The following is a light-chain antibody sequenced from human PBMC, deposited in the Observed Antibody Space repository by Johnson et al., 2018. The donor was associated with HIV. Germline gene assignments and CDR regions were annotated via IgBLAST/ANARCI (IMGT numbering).Light chain of an antibody. J-gene: IGLJ1*01. CDR1: NSNIGNNY. V-gene: IGLV1-51*02. Sequence: QSVLTQPPSVSAAPVQKVTISCSGSNSNIGNNYVSWYQQLPGTAPKLLIYENNQRSSGIPDRFSGSKSATSATLGITGLQTGDEADYYCGTWDSSLSVYVFGSGTKVTVL. CDR3: GTWDSSLSVYV. CDR2: ENN.